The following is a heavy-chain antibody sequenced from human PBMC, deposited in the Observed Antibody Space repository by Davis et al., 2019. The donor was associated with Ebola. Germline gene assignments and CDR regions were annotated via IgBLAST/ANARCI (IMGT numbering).Heavy chain of an antibody. V-gene: IGHV3-48*03. Sequence: GESLKISCAASGFTFSSYEMNWVRQAPGKGLEWVSYISSSGSTIYYADSVKGRFTTSRDNAKKSLYLQMNSLRAEDTAVYYCARVITGNLYHYYYGMDVWGQGTTVTVSS. CDR1: GFTFSSYE. CDR2: ISSSGSTI. CDR3: ARVITGNLYHYYYGMDV. J-gene: IGHJ6*02. D-gene: IGHD1-20*01.